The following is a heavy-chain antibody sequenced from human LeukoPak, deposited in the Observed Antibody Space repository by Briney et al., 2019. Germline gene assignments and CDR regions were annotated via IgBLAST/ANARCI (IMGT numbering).Heavy chain of an antibody. J-gene: IGHJ3*02. CDR2: INPNSGGT. D-gene: IGHD6-19*01. V-gene: IGHV1-2*02. Sequence: ASVKVSCKASGYTFTGYYIHWVRQAPGQGLEWMGWINPNSGGTKYAQKFQGRVTMTRDTSISTAYMELGGLISDNTAVYYCAREEIVVAGQDDFDIWGQGTMVTVSS. CDR3: AREEIVVAGQDDFDI. CDR1: GYTFTGYY.